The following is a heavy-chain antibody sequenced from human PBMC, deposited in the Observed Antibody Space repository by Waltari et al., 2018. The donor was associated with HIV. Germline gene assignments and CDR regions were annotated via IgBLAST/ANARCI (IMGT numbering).Heavy chain of an antibody. Sequence: QVQLQQWGAGLLKPSETLSLTCAVYGGSFSGYYWSWIRQPPGKGLEWIGEINHSGSTNYNPALKSRVTISVDTSKNQFSLKLSSVTAADTAVYYCARLAVTTEYYFDYWGQGTLVTVSS. CDR2: INHSGST. CDR1: GGSFSGYY. J-gene: IGHJ4*02. CDR3: ARLAVTTEYYFDY. D-gene: IGHD4-17*01. V-gene: IGHV4-34*01.